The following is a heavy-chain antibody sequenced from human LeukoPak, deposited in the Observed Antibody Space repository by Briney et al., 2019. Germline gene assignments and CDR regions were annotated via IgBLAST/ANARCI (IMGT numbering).Heavy chain of an antibody. D-gene: IGHD6-13*01. V-gene: IGHV1-69*13. CDR1: GGTFSSYA. J-gene: IGHJ3*02. CDR3: ARDQQEFRQTLDAFDI. CDR2: IIPIFGTA. Sequence: GASVKVSCKASGGTFSSYAISWVRQAPGQGLEWMGGIIPIFGTANYAQKFQGRVTITADESTSTAYMELSSLRSEDTAVYHCARDQQEFRQTLDAFDIWGQGTMVTVSS.